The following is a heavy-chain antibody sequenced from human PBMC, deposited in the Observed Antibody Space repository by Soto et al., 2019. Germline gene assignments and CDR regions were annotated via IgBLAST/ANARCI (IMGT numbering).Heavy chain of an antibody. CDR1: GVSTSNHY. Sequence: QVQLQESGPGLVKPSETLSLTCSVSGVSTSNHYWTWIRKPPGQGPEWIGCIYYRGTTNYNASFNSRVTISVDTSKNQFSLKLTSVTTADTAVYYCARRGGSPYHDHEFDYWGQGILVTVSS. CDR2: IYYRGTT. CDR3: ARRGGSPYHDHEFDY. V-gene: IGHV4-59*11. D-gene: IGHD2-2*01. J-gene: IGHJ4*02.